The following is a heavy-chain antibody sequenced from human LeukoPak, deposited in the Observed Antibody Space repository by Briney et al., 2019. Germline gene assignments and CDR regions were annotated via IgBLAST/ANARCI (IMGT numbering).Heavy chain of an antibody. CDR1: SGSMSSYY. CDR3: ARDLDYSMDYYYGMDV. V-gene: IGHV4-4*07. Sequence: PSETLSLTCTVSSGSMSSYYWSWIRQPAGKGLEWIGRIYTSGGTNYNPSLKSRVTMSVDTSKNQFSLKLSSVTAADTAVYYCARDLDYSMDYYYGMDVWGQGTKVTVSS. J-gene: IGHJ6*02. CDR2: IYTSGGT. D-gene: IGHD4-11*01.